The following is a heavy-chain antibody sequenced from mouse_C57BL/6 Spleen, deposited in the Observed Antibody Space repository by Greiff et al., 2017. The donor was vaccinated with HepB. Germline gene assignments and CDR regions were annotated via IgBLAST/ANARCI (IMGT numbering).Heavy chain of an antibody. J-gene: IGHJ2*01. D-gene: IGHD1-1*01. CDR1: GYTFTSYW. V-gene: IGHV1-7*01. Sequence: QVQLQQSGAELAKPGASVKLSCKASGYTFTSYWMHWVKQRPGQGLEWIGYINPSSGYTKYNQKFKGKATLTADKSSSTAYMPLSSLTYEDSAVYYCARQGYYGSSYFDYWGQGTTLTVSS. CDR2: INPSSGYT. CDR3: ARQGYYGSSYFDY.